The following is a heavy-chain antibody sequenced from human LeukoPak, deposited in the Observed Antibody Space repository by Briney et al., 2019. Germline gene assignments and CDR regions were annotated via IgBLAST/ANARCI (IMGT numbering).Heavy chain of an antibody. D-gene: IGHD3-22*01. V-gene: IGHV3-11*01. CDR2: ISGSGATL. CDR1: GFNFIDHY. Sequence: GGSLRLSCAASGFNFIDHYMSWVRQTPGRGLEWVTYISGSGATLHNADSVKGRFTISRDNAKNSLSLQMNSLRAEDTALYYCARALYGSSGYYDYWGQGILVTVSS. J-gene: IGHJ4*02. CDR3: ARALYGSSGYYDY.